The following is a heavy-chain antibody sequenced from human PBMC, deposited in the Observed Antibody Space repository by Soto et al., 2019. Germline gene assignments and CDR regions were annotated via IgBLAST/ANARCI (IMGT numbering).Heavy chain of an antibody. CDR1: RGSISSYDYD. J-gene: IGHJ5*02. V-gene: IGHV4-30-4*01. CDR2: IYYSGST. CDR3: ARQLDSSGYWFDP. Sequence: PSETLALTCTVSRGSISSYDYDWSWIRQPPGKGLEWMGYIYYSGSTYYNPSLKSRVTISVDTSKNQFSLKLSSVTAADTAVYYCARQLDSSGYWFDPWGQGTLVTVSS. D-gene: IGHD5-18*01.